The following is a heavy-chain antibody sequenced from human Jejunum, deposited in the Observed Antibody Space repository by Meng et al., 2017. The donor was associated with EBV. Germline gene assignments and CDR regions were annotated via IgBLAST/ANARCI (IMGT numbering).Heavy chain of an antibody. CDR3: AKDRNYYIDY. Sequence: VQLGGAGGGLIQAGGSLCLSCAGSGFTFSGFWMDWVRQVPGKGLVWISRINGDGSRTTYADSVKDRFTISRDNAKNTLYLQMNSLRAEDTAVYYWAKDRNYYIDYWGQGTLVTVSS. J-gene: IGHJ4*02. CDR1: GFTFSGFW. V-gene: IGHV3-74*01. CDR2: INGDGSRT.